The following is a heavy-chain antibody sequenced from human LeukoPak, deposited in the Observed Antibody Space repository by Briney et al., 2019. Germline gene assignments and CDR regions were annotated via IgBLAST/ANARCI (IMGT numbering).Heavy chain of an antibody. CDR3: APDLRGSDWSRDD. CDR2: IYYSGST. J-gene: IGHJ4*02. CDR1: GGSISSGVYY. Sequence: SETLSLTCTVSGGSISSGVYYWSWIRQHPGKGLEWIGYIYYSGSTYSNPSLKSRLTMSVDISKNQFSLKLSSVTAADTAVYHCAPDLRGSDWSRDDWGQGTLVTVSS. D-gene: IGHD3-9*01. V-gene: IGHV4-31*03.